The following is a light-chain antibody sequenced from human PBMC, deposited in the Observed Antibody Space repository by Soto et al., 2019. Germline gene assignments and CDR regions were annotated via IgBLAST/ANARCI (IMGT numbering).Light chain of an antibody. V-gene: IGLV1-51*02. Sequence: QSVLTQPPSVSAAPGQKVTISCSGSSSNIGNNYVSWYQQLPGTPPKLLIHENNKRPSGIPDRFSGSKSGTSATLGITGLPTGDEADYYCGTWDSSLGAVLFGGGTKLTVL. J-gene: IGLJ2*01. CDR2: ENN. CDR1: SSNIGNNY. CDR3: GTWDSSLGAVL.